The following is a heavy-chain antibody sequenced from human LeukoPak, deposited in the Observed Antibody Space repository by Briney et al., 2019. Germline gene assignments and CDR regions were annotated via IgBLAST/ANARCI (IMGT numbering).Heavy chain of an antibody. CDR2: ITNDGSST. V-gene: IGHV3-74*01. CDR3: AKGSSGYYYFGY. CDR1: GLTFSSHW. Sequence: PGGSLRLSCAASGLTFSSHWMHWVRQAPGKGLVWVSRITNDGSSTTYADSVKGRFTISRDNAKNMLYLQVNSLRAEDTAVYYCAKGSSGYYYFGYWGQGTLVTVSS. D-gene: IGHD3-22*01. J-gene: IGHJ4*02.